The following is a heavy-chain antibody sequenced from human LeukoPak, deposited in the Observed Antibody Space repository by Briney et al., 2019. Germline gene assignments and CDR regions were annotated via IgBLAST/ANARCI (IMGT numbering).Heavy chain of an antibody. CDR2: ISYDGSNK. D-gene: IGHD3-10*01. CDR1: GFTFSSYA. V-gene: IGHV3-30-3*01. J-gene: IGHJ4*02. CDR3: ASPYGSGSDSFDY. Sequence: GGSLRLSCAASGFTFSSYAMHWVRQAPGKGLEWVAVISYDGSNKYYADSVKGRFTISRDNSKNTLYLQMNSLRAEDTAVYYCASPYGSGSDSFDYWGQGTLVTVSS.